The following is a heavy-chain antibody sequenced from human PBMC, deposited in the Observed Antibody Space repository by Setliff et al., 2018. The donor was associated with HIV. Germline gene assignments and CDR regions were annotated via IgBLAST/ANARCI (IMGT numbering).Heavy chain of an antibody. J-gene: IGHJ4*02. D-gene: IGHD2-8*01. CDR2: IYSGGST. CDR3: ARVRPLGYCSTGACPPDY. V-gene: IGHV3-66*01. Sequence: PGGSLRLSCAASGFTVSSNYMSWVRQAPGKGLEWVSVIYSGGSTYYADSVKGRFTISRDNSKNTLYLQMNSLRAEDTAVYYCARVRPLGYCSTGACPPDYWGQGTLVTVSS. CDR1: GFTVSSNY.